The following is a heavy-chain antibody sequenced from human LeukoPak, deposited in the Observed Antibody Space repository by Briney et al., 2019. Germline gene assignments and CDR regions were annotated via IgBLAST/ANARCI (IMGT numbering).Heavy chain of an antibody. Sequence: PSQTLSLTCTVSGGSISSGGYYWSWIRQPPGKGLEWIGYIYYSGSTNYNPSLKSRVTISVDTSKNQFSLKLSSVTAADTAVYYCARTYYYDSSGSLRAFDIWGQGTMVTVSS. V-gene: IGHV4-61*08. D-gene: IGHD3-22*01. J-gene: IGHJ3*02. CDR2: IYYSGST. CDR1: GGSISSGGYY. CDR3: ARTYYYDSSGSLRAFDI.